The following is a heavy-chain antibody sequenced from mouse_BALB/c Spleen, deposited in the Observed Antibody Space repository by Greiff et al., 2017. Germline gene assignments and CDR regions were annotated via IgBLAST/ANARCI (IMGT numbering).Heavy chain of an antibody. D-gene: IGHD2-10*02. Sequence: DVMLVESGGGLVKPGGSLKLSCAASGFTFSSYTMSWVRQTPEKRLEWVAYISNGGGSTYYPDTVKGRFTISRDNAKNTLYLQMSSLKSEDTAMYYCASGYGNYVGAMDYWGQGTSVTVSS. V-gene: IGHV5-12-2*01. J-gene: IGHJ4*01. CDR2: ISNGGGST. CDR1: GFTFSSYT. CDR3: ASGYGNYVGAMDY.